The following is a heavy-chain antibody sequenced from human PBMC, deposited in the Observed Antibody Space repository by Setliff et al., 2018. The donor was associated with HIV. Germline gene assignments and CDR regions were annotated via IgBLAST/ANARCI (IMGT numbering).Heavy chain of an antibody. CDR3: ARDAELPGPPVHDAFDL. D-gene: IGHD1-1*01. CDR1: GGSISNYY. J-gene: IGHJ3*01. V-gene: IGHV4-59*01. Sequence: SETLSLTCNVSGGSISNYYWTWMRQPPGKGLEWIAYISYSGNTNYHPALRSRLTITRDTSKNQVSLTLRSVTAEDTAIYFCARDAELPGPPVHDAFDLWGPVTMVTVSS. CDR2: ISYSGNT.